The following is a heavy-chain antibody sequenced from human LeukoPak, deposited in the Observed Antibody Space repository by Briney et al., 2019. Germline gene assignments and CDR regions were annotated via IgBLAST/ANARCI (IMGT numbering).Heavy chain of an antibody. CDR2: IYYSGST. CDR3: ARVSGYYDSGGYPYYLDY. D-gene: IGHD3-22*01. CDR1: GGSLRSYY. J-gene: IGHJ4*02. Sequence: SETLSLTCTVSGGSLRSYYWSWIRQPPGKGREWIGYIYYSGSTNYNPSLTSRVTISVDTSKNQFSLKLSSVTAADTAVYYCARVSGYYDSGGYPYYLDYWGQGTLVTVSS. V-gene: IGHV4-59*01.